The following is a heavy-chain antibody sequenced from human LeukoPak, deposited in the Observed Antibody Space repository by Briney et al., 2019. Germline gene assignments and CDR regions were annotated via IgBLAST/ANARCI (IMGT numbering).Heavy chain of an antibody. V-gene: IGHV3-9*01. CDR3: AKVARMVRGVYYFDY. CDR1: GFTFDDYA. J-gene: IGHJ4*02. D-gene: IGHD3-10*01. CDR2: VSWNSGSI. Sequence: PGGSLRLSCAASGFTFDDYAMHWVRQAPGKGLEWVSGVSWNSGSIGYADSVKGRFTISRDNAKNSLYLQMNSLRAEDTALYYCAKVARMVRGVYYFDYWGQGTLVTVSS.